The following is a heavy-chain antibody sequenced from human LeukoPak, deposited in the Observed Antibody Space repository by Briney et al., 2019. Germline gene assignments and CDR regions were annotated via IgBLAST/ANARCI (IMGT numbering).Heavy chain of an antibody. D-gene: IGHD6-6*01. CDR3: ARHDAGIAARPFDN. V-gene: IGHV4-4*09. CDR2: IRASGPT. J-gene: IGHJ4*02. Sequence: SETLSLTCTVSGGSISTYYWSWIRRPPGKGLEWIAYIRASGPTNYNPSLKSRITISVDTSKNQFSLKLSSVTAADTAVYYCARHDAGIAARPFDNWGQGTLVTVSS. CDR1: GGSISTYY.